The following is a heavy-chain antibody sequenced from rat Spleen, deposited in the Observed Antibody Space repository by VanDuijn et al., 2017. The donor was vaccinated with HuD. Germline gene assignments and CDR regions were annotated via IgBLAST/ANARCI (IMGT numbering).Heavy chain of an antibody. D-gene: IGHD3-4*01. CDR1: GFTFSDYN. CDR2: ISSSGGRT. CDR3: TREETLYWYFDF. J-gene: IGHJ1*01. V-gene: IGHV5-7*01. Sequence: EVQLVESGGGLVQPGRSLKLSCAASGFTFSDYNMAWVRQAPKKGLEWVATISSSGGRTYYRDSVRGRFTISRDNAKSTLYLQMNSLRSEDTATYFCTREETLYWYFDFWGPGTMVTVSS.